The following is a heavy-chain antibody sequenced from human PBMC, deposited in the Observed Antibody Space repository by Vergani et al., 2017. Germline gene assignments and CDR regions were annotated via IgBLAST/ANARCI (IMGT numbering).Heavy chain of an antibody. CDR3: ATPRLRFSYYYYYGMNV. D-gene: IGHD5-12*01. CDR2: FDPEDGET. J-gene: IGHJ6*02. V-gene: IGHV1-24*01. CDR1: GYALTELS. Sequence: QVQLVQSGAEVKKPGAPVKVSCKVSGYALTELSMHWVRQAPGKGLEWMGGFDPEDGETIYAQKFQGRGTMTTNTSTDTAYRGLSSLRSEATAVYYCATPRLRFSYYYYYGMNVWGQGTTVTVSS.